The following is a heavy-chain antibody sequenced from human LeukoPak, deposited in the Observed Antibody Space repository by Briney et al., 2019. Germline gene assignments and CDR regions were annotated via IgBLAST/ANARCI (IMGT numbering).Heavy chain of an antibody. D-gene: IGHD4-17*01. CDR2: ISGSGGST. V-gene: IGHV3-23*01. CDR3: AKGGYGDSRPRGVGMGV. J-gene: IGHJ6*02. CDR1: GFTFSSYA. Sequence: GGSLRLSCAASGFTFSSYAMSWVRQAPGKGLEWVSAISGSGGSTYYADSVKGRFTISRDNSKNTLYLQMNSLRAEDTAVYYCAKGGYGDSRPRGVGMGVWGQGTTVT.